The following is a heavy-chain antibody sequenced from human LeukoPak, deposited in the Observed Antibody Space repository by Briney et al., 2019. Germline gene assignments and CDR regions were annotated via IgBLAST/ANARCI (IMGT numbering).Heavy chain of an antibody. J-gene: IGHJ6*02. CDR1: GYTLTSYY. Sequence: SVKVSCKASGYTLTSYYMHWVRQAPGQGLEWMGGIIPIFGTANYAQKFQGRVTITADESTSTAYMELSSLRSEDTAVYYCARASFRSSGWTPSYYYGMDVWGQGTTVTVSS. D-gene: IGHD6-19*01. CDR2: IIPIFGTA. CDR3: ARASFRSSGWTPSYYYGMDV. V-gene: IGHV1-69*13.